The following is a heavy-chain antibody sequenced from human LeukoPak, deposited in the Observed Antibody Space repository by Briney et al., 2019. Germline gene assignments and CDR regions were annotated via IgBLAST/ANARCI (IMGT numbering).Heavy chain of an antibody. CDR1: GGSISSHF. V-gene: IGHV4-59*11. CDR3: TKATQWLAFDY. Sequence: PSETLSLTCTVSGGSISSHFWSWIRQPPGKGLEWIGNIYNSGTTNYNPSLGSRVTISVDTSKNQLSLQLTPVTAADTAVYYCTKATQWLAFDYWGRGTLVTVSS. D-gene: IGHD6-19*01. J-gene: IGHJ4*02. CDR2: IYNSGTT.